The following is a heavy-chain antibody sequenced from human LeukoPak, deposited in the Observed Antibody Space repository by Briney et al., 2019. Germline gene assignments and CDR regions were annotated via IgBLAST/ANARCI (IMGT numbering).Heavy chain of an antibody. V-gene: IGHV3-21*01. D-gene: IGHD2-8*01. CDR2: ISSTSIYK. Sequence: PGGSLRRSCAASGFTFSSYSMNWVRQAPGKGLEWVSSISSTSIYKYYADSVKGRFTISRDNAKDSLFLQMNSLRAEDTAIYYCARDPRIYCTNGICRDDCFDNWGQGTLVTVSS. CDR3: ARDPRIYCTNGICRDDCFDN. J-gene: IGHJ4*02. CDR1: GFTFSSYS.